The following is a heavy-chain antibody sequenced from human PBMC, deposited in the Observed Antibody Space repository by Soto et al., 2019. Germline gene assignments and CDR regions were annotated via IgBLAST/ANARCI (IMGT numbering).Heavy chain of an antibody. CDR2: INAGGGYT. J-gene: IGHJ4*02. CDR3: AKGRGGSYGRYYFDY. CDR1: GYSFTNYY. Sequence: GASVKVSCKASGYSFTNYYMHWVRQAPGQGLEWMGTINAGGGYTTYAQRFQGRVTMTRDTSTSTVSMELSSLRTEDTALYYCAKGRGGSYGRYYFDYWGQGALVTVSS. D-gene: IGHD1-26*01. V-gene: IGHV1-46*01.